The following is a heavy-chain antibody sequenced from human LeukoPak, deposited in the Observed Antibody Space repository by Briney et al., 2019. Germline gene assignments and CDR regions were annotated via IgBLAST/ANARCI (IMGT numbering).Heavy chain of an antibody. D-gene: IGHD7-27*01. V-gene: IGHV4-4*07. Sequence: KSSETLSLTCTVSGGSISSYYWSWIRQPAGKGLEWIGRIYTSGSTNYNPSLKSRVTMSVDTSKNQFSLKLSSVTAADTAVYYCARALSEAPHWGSLYYYYYMDVWGKGTTVTVSS. CDR1: GGSISSYY. J-gene: IGHJ6*03. CDR3: ARALSEAPHWGSLYYYYYMDV. CDR2: IYTSGST.